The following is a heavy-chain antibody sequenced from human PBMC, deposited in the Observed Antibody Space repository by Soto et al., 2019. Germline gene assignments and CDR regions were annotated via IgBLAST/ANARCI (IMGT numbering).Heavy chain of an antibody. J-gene: IGHJ5*02. CDR2: IYYSGST. CDR3: ARLLIDQLAWFDP. Sequence: SETLSLTCTVSGGSISSYYWSWIRQPPGKGLEWIGYIYYSGSTNYNPSLKSRVTISVATTKNQFSLKLSVVTAAATAVYYWARLLIDQLAWFDPWGQGTLVTVSS. CDR1: GGSISSYY. V-gene: IGHV4-59*08. D-gene: IGHD6-13*01.